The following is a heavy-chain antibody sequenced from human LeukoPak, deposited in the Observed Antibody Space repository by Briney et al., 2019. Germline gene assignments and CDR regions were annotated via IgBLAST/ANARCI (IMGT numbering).Heavy chain of an antibody. Sequence: PSETLSLTCTVSGGSISSSSYYWSWIRQPPGKGLEWIGYIYYGGSTKYNPSLKSRVTISVDTSKTQFSLKVSSVTAADTAVYYCARADPYYFDYWGQGTLVTVSS. CDR2: IYYGGST. J-gene: IGHJ4*02. CDR3: ARADPYYFDY. V-gene: IGHV4-61*01. CDR1: GGSISSSSYY.